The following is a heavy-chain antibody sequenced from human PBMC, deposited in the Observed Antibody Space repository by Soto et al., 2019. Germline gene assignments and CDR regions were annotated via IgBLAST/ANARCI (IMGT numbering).Heavy chain of an antibody. Sequence: SVKVSCKAAGGTFSSYAISWVRQAPGQGLEWMGGIIPIFGTANSAQKFQGRVTITADESTSTAYMELSSLSSEATAVYYCARLEAPDSRDYWGQGTLVTVSS. CDR3: ARLEAPDSRDY. J-gene: IGHJ4*02. D-gene: IGHD3-22*01. CDR1: GGTFSSYA. CDR2: IIPIFGTA. V-gene: IGHV1-69*13.